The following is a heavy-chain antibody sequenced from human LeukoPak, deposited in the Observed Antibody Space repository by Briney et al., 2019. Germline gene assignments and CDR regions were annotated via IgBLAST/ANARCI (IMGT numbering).Heavy chain of an antibody. CDR2: IYYSGST. CDR1: GGSISSGDYY. Sequence: SQTLSLTCTVSGGSISSGDYYWTWIRQPPGKGLEWIGCIYYSGSTYYNPSLKSRLTISVDTSKNQFSLTLSSVTAADTAVYYRSRDVQTSGDAFDIWGQGTMVTVSS. D-gene: IGHD4-11*01. V-gene: IGHV4-30-4*01. J-gene: IGHJ3*02. CDR3: SRDVQTSGDAFDI.